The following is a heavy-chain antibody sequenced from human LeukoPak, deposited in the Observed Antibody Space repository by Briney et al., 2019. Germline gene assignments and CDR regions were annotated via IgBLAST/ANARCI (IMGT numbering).Heavy chain of an antibody. CDR1: GGSISSHS. V-gene: IGHV4-4*09. D-gene: IGHD6-6*01. CDR2: IYTSGST. J-gene: IGHJ6*04. Sequence: SETLSLTCTVSGGSISSHSWSWIRQSPGKGLEWIGYIYTSGSTKYNPSFKSRVTISVDTSKNQLSLKLSSVTAADTAVYYCARGFGASSSRGLDVWGKGTTVTVSS. CDR3: ARGFGASSSRGLDV.